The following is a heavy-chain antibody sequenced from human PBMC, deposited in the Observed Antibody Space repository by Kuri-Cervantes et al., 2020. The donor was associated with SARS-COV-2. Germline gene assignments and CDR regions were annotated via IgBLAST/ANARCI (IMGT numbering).Heavy chain of an antibody. CDR3: AGSSGWYTYYYYGMDV. Sequence: SETLSLTSTVSGGSISSYYWSWIRQPAGKGLEWIGYIYYSGSTNYNRSLKSRVTISVDTSKNQFSLKLSSVTAADTAVYYCAGSSGWYTYYYYGMDVWGQGTTVTVSS. D-gene: IGHD6-19*01. CDR2: IYYSGST. CDR1: GGSISSYY. V-gene: IGHV4-59*01. J-gene: IGHJ6*02.